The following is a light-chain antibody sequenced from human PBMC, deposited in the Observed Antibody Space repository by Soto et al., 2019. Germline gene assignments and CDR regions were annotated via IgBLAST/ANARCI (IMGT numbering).Light chain of an antibody. CDR3: QQYNDWPPLT. V-gene: IGKV3-15*01. CDR1: QSVSSN. Sequence: EIVMTQSPATLSVSPGERATLSCRASQSVSSNLVWYQQKPGQAPRLLIYGASTRATGIPARFSGSGSGTEFTLTISSLQSEDFVVYYCQQYNDWPPLTFGGGTKVEIK. J-gene: IGKJ4*01. CDR2: GAS.